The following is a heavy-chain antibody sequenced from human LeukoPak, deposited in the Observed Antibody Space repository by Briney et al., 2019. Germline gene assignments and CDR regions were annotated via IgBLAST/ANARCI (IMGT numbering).Heavy chain of an antibody. Sequence: SGPTLVNPTQTLTLTCTFSGFSLITGGMGVGWIRQPPGKALEWLALIYWNDDKRYSPSLKSRLTITKDTSKNQVVLTVTNMDPVNTATYYCAHVSYYDSSEHYFDSWGQGTLVTVSS. CDR1: GFSLITGGMG. CDR3: AHVSYYDSSEHYFDS. CDR2: IYWNDDK. J-gene: IGHJ4*02. D-gene: IGHD3-22*01. V-gene: IGHV2-5*01.